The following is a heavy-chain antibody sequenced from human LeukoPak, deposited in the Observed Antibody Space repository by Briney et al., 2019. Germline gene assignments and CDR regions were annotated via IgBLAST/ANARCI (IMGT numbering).Heavy chain of an antibody. V-gene: IGHV3-30*18. CDR3: AKGSGWLAY. CDR2: ISYDGSNK. CDR1: GFTFSSYG. Sequence: GRSQRLSCAASGFTFSSYGMHWVRQAPGKGLEWVAVISYDGSNKYYADSVKGRFTISRDNSKNTLYLQMNSLRAEDTAVYYCAKGSGWLAYWGQGTLVTVSS. D-gene: IGHD6-19*01. J-gene: IGHJ4*02.